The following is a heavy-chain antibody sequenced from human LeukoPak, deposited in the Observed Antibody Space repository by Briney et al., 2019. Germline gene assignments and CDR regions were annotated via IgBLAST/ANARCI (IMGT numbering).Heavy chain of an antibody. CDR3: ARDQDSSGYYLDY. J-gene: IGHJ4*02. CDR1: GGTFSSYA. D-gene: IGHD3-22*01. Sequence: GSSVKVSCKASGGTFSSYAISWVRQAPGQGLEWMGWINPNSGGTNYAQKFQGRVALTRDTSISTAYMELSRLRSDDTAVYYCARDQDSSGYYLDYWGQGTLVTVSS. V-gene: IGHV1-2*02. CDR2: INPNSGGT.